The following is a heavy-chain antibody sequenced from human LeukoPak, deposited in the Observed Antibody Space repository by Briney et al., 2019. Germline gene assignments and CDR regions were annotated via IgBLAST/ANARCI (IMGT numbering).Heavy chain of an antibody. CDR3: ATLRWGSGRYAGDY. CDR1: GFTFNEFE. D-gene: IGHD6-19*01. V-gene: IGHV3-48*03. Sequence: GGSLTLSCAASGFTFNEFEMNWVRQAPGKGLEWISYIRSRGSRIYYAESVEGRFTISKDDAKNTLYLQMNNLRADDTAVYYCATLRWGSGRYAGDYWGQGSLVTVSS. CDR2: IRSRGSRI. J-gene: IGHJ4*02.